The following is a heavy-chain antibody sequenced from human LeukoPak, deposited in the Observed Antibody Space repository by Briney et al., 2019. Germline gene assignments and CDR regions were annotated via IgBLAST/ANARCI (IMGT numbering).Heavy chain of an antibody. CDR2: IRSKAYGGTT. Sequence: GGSLRLSCTASGFTFGDYAMSWVRQAPGKGLEWVGFIRSKAYGGTTEYAASMKGRFTISRDDSKSIAYLQMNSLKTEDTAVYYCTRDPESITMVRGVIITPLGGSPYYYYMDVWGKGTTVTISS. J-gene: IGHJ6*03. CDR1: GFTFGDYA. D-gene: IGHD3-10*01. V-gene: IGHV3-49*04. CDR3: TRDPESITMVRGVIITPLGGSPYYYYMDV.